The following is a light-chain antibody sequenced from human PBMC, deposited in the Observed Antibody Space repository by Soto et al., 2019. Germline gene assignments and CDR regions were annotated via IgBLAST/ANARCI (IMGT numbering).Light chain of an antibody. CDR3: AAWDDSLSVGYV. CDR1: SYNFGSNY. V-gene: IGLV1-47*01. Sequence: QPVLTQPPSASATPGHRVTLTSSGNSYNFGSNYVYWYQQLPGTAPKLLIYRNNQRPSGVPDRFSGSKSGTSASLAISGLRSEDEADYYCAAWDDSLSVGYVFGTGTKGTGL. J-gene: IGLJ1*01. CDR2: RNN.